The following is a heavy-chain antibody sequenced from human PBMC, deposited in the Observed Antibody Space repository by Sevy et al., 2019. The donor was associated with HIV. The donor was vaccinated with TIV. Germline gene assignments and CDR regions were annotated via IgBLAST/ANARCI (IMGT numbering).Heavy chain of an antibody. J-gene: IGHJ6*02. CDR1: GFTFSSSA. V-gene: IGHV3-30*04. Sequence: GESLKISCAASGFTFSSSAMHWVRQAPAKGLEWVALISHDGTNKYYADSVKGRFTISRDNSKNTLYLQMNSLRAEDTAVYYCARDMAHLPIAVAGNFYYYYGMDVWGQGTTVTVSS. CDR3: ARDMAHLPIAVAGNFYYYYGMDV. CDR2: ISHDGTNK. D-gene: IGHD6-19*01.